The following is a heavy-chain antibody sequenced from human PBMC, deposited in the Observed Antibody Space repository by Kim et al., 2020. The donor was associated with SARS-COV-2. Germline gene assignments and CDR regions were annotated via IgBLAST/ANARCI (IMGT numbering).Heavy chain of an antibody. V-gene: IGHV3-49*04. Sequence: GGSLRLSCTASGFTFGDYALSWVRQAPGKGLEWVCLTRDKTFRGATEYAASVKGRFTISRDDSKSIAYLEINSLKTEDTAVYYCARSRGTGWYFDSWGQGTLVTVSS. J-gene: IGHJ4*02. CDR1: GFTFGDYA. D-gene: IGHD6-19*01. CDR3: ARSRGTGWYFDS. CDR2: TRDKTFRGAT.